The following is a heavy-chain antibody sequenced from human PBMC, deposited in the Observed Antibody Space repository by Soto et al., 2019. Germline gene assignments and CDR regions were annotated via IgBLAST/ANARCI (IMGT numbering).Heavy chain of an antibody. D-gene: IGHD1-26*01. CDR3: ASSSGSYSQFDY. V-gene: IGHV3-11*06. CDR2: VSSSSSYT. Sequence: LRLSCAASGFTFSDYYMSWIRQAPGKGLEWVSYVSSSSSYTNYADSVKGRFTISRDNAKNSLYLQMNSLRAEDTAVYYCASSSGSYSQFDYWGQGTLVTVSS. J-gene: IGHJ4*02. CDR1: GFTFSDYY.